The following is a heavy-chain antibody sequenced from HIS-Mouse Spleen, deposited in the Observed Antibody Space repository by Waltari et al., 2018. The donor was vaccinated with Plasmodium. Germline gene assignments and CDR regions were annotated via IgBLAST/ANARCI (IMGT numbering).Heavy chain of an antibody. CDR2: ISYDGSNK. V-gene: IGHV3-30*18. Sequence: QVQLVESGGGVVQPGRSLSLSCSASGFTFRSSGMHWVRQAPGKGLEWVAVISYDGSNKYYADSVKGRFTISRDNSKNTLYLQMNSLRAEDTAVYYCAKDRRSSSWYVDYWGQGTLVTVSS. CDR1: GFTFRSSG. D-gene: IGHD6-13*01. CDR3: AKDRRSSSWYVDY. J-gene: IGHJ4*02.